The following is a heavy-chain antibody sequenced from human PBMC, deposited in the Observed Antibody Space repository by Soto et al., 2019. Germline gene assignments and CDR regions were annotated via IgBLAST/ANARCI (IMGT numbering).Heavy chain of an antibody. CDR2: IGATRPTI. J-gene: IGHJ3*02. V-gene: IGHV3-48*01. CDR1: GFTFSSYS. Sequence: GGSLRLSCAASGFTFSSYSMNWFRQAPGKGLEWISYIGATRPTIFYADSEKGRFTISRDNAKNSLFLQMNSLRAEDTAVYYCARPTTENAFDIWGQGTLVTVS. CDR3: ARPTTENAFDI.